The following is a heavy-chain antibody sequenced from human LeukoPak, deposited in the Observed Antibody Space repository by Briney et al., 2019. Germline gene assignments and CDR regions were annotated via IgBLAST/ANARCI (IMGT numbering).Heavy chain of an antibody. J-gene: IGHJ4*02. Sequence: PGGSLRLSCAASGFTFSSYGMSWVRQAPGKGLEWVSVIYSGGSTYYADSVKGRFTISRDNSKNTLYLQMNSLRAEDTAVYYCARDPGGYYFDYWGQGTLVTVSS. D-gene: IGHD3-16*01. CDR3: ARDPGGYYFDY. V-gene: IGHV3-66*01. CDR2: IYSGGST. CDR1: GFTFSSYG.